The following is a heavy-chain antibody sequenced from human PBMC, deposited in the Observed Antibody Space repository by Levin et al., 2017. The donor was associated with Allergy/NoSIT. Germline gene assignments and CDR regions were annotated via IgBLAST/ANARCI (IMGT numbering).Heavy chain of an antibody. CDR3: ARDRVCTNGVCYPINWFDP. CDR2: IYTSGST. J-gene: IGHJ5*02. D-gene: IGHD2-8*01. CDR1: GGSISSYY. Sequence: SQTLSLTCTVSGGSISSYYWSWIRQPAGKGLEWIGRIYTSGSTNYNPSLKSRVTMSVDTSKNQFSLKLSSVTAADTAVYYCARDRVCTNGVCYPINWFDPWGQGTLVTVSS. V-gene: IGHV4-4*07.